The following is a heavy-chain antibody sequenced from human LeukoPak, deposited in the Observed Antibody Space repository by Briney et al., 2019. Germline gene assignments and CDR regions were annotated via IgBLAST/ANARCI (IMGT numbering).Heavy chain of an antibody. D-gene: IGHD6-19*01. Sequence: GRSLRLSCAASGFTFSSCGMHWVRQAPGKGLEWVAVISYDGSNKYYADSVKGRFTISRDNSKNTLYLQMNSLRAEDTAVYYCAKAAVAGVLYNWFDPWGQGTLVTVSS. V-gene: IGHV3-30*18. CDR3: AKAAVAGVLYNWFDP. CDR2: ISYDGSNK. CDR1: GFTFSSCG. J-gene: IGHJ5*02.